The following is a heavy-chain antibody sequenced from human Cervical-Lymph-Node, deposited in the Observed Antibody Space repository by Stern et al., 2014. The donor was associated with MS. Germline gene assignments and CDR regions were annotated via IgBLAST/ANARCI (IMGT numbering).Heavy chain of an antibody. V-gene: IGHV3-23*04. CDR3: AKHRAGYKTDNDY. D-gene: IGHD5-24*01. Sequence: EVQLVESGGGLVQPGGSLRLSCTASGFTFTNYAMSWVRQPPGKGLEWVSVISGGGGSTFYAESVKGRFTISGDNSKSTLYLEMNSLRAEDTAVYYCAKHRAGYKTDNDYWGQGTLVTVSS. J-gene: IGHJ4*02. CDR2: ISGGGGST. CDR1: GFTFTNYA.